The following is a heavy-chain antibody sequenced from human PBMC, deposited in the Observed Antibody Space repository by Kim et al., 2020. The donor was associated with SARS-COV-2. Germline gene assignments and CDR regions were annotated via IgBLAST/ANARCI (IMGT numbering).Heavy chain of an antibody. J-gene: IGHJ4*02. Sequence: GGSLRLSCAASGFTFSISAMSWVRQAPGKGLEWVSTISGTGAGTYYADSVKGRFTISRDNSQNTLYLQMNSLRVEDTAVYYCGKDRRRAGGNYFENWGQGTLVTVSS. CDR1: GFTFSISA. CDR2: ISGTGAGT. V-gene: IGHV3-23*01. CDR3: GKDRRRAGGNYFEN.